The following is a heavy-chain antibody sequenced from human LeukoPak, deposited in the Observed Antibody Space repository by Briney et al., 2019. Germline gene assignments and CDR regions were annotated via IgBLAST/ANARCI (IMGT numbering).Heavy chain of an antibody. D-gene: IGHD3-22*01. CDR2: IYSDNT. Sequence: GGSLRLSCTVSGFTVSSNSTSWVRQAPGKGLEWVSFIYSDNTHYSDSVKGRFTISRDNSKNTLYLQMNSLRAEDTAVYYCATRINYYDSSRLDYWGQGTLVTVST. V-gene: IGHV3-53*01. CDR1: GFTVSSNS. CDR3: ATRINYYDSSRLDY. J-gene: IGHJ4*02.